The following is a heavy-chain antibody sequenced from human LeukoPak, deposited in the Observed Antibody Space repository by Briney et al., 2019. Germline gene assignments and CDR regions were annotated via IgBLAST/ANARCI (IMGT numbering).Heavy chain of an antibody. J-gene: IGHJ4*02. Sequence: PSETLSLTCTVSGGSISSGGYYWSWIRQHPGKGLEWIGYIYYSGSTYYNPSLKSRVTISVDTSKNQFSLKLSSVTAADTAVYYCVRDEQQLVLVYWGQGTLVTVSS. D-gene: IGHD6-13*01. CDR2: IYYSGST. CDR1: GGSISSGGYY. CDR3: VRDEQQLVLVY. V-gene: IGHV4-31*03.